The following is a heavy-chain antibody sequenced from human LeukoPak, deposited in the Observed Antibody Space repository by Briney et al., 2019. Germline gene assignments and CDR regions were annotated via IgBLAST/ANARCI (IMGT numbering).Heavy chain of an antibody. CDR3: ARDRGWRSSGYYLYHFDY. J-gene: IGHJ4*02. Sequence: GGSLRLSCVASGFTFTDYFMSWVRQAPGKGLEWVASIKHNGGEKYYVDSVRGRFTISRDNAKNSLYLEMSSLRVEDTAVYYCARDRGWRSSGYYLYHFDYWGQGTLVTFAS. V-gene: IGHV3-7*01. CDR2: IKHNGGEK. D-gene: IGHD3-22*01. CDR1: GFTFTDYF.